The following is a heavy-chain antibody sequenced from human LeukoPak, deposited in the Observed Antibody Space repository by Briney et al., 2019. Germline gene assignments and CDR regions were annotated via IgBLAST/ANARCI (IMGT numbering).Heavy chain of an antibody. CDR2: ISAYNGNT. CDR1: GYTFTSYG. J-gene: IGHJ3*02. CDR3: ARAGGITIFGVVPRRGDAFDI. Sequence: ASVKVSCKASGYTFTSYGISWVRQAPGQGLEWMGWISAYNGNTNYAQKLQGRVTMTTDTSTSTAYMELRSLRSDDTAVYYCARAGGITIFGVVPRRGDAFDIWGQGTMVTVSS. D-gene: IGHD3-3*01. V-gene: IGHV1-18*01.